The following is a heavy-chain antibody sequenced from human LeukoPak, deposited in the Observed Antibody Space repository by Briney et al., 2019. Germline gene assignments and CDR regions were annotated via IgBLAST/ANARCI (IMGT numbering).Heavy chain of an antibody. D-gene: IGHD6-13*01. CDR1: GGSISSYY. CDR3: AREAAAAGRYAFDI. V-gene: IGHV4-59*01. CDR2: IYYSGST. J-gene: IGHJ3*02. Sequence: SETLSLTCTVSGGSISSYYWSWIRQPPGKGLEWIGYIYYSGSTNYNPSLKSRVTISVDTPKNQFSLKLSSVTAADTAVYYCAREAAAAGRYAFDIWGQGTMVTVSS.